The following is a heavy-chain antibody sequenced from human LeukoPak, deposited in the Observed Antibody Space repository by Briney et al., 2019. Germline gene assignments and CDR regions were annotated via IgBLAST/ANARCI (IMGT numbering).Heavy chain of an antibody. J-gene: IGHJ4*02. D-gene: IGHD3-22*01. CDR2: INQSGST. V-gene: IGHV4-34*01. Sequence: SETLSLTCAVYGGSFSGYYWSWIRQPPGKGLEWIGEINQSGSTNYNPSLKSPVNISVDTSKNQFSLKLSCVTGADTAVYYCARYDSSGYYLDYWGQGTLVTVSS. CDR3: ARYDSSGYYLDY. CDR1: GGSFSGYY.